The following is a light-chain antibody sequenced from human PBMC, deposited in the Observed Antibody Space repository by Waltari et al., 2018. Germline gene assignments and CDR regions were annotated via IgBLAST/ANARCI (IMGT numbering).Light chain of an antibody. CDR3: QQYYSTPRT. Sequence: DIVMTQSPDSLAVSLGERATINCQSSQSVLYSSRNKNCLAWYQQKPGQPPKLLIYWASTRESGVPDRFSGSGSGTDFTLTISSLQAEDVAIYYCQQYYSTPRTFGQGTKVEIK. CDR1: QSVLYSSRNKNC. CDR2: WAS. J-gene: IGKJ1*01. V-gene: IGKV4-1*01.